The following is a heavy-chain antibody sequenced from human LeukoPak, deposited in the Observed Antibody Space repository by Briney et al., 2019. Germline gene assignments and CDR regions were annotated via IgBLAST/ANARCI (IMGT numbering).Heavy chain of an antibody. CDR2: IVVGSGNA. Sequence: SVKVSCKASGFTFTSSAMQWVRQARGQRLEWIGWIVVGSGNANYAQKFQERVTITRDMSTSTAYMELSSLRSEDTAVYYCAAARFLEWPFDYWGQGTLVTVSS. CDR3: AAARFLEWPFDY. CDR1: GFTFTSSA. V-gene: IGHV1-58*02. D-gene: IGHD3-3*01. J-gene: IGHJ4*02.